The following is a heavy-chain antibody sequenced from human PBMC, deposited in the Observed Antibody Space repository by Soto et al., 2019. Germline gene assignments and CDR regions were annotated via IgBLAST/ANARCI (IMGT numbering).Heavy chain of an antibody. V-gene: IGHV1-2*02. CDR3: ASEGYSSSWYDIARYFQH. J-gene: IGHJ1*01. Sequence: QVQLVQSGAEVKKPGASVKVSCKASGYTFTGYYMHWVRQAPRQGLEWMGWINPNSGGTNYAQKFQGRVTMTRDTSISTAYMELSRLRSDDTAVYYCASEGYSSSWYDIARYFQHWGQGTLVTVSS. D-gene: IGHD6-13*01. CDR2: INPNSGGT. CDR1: GYTFTGYY.